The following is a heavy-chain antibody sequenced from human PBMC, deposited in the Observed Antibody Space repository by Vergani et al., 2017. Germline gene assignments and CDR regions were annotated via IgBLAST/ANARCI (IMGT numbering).Heavy chain of an antibody. V-gene: IGHV3-64*02. CDR2: ISSNGGST. J-gene: IGHJ4*02. D-gene: IGHD3-10*01. CDR1: GFTFSSYA. Sequence: EVQLVESGEGLVQPGGSLRLSCAASGFTFSSYAMHWVRQAPGKGLEYVSAISSNGGSTYYADSVKGRFTISRDNSKNTLYLQMGSLRAEDMAVYYCARDLGSASGLYWGQGTLVTVSS. CDR3: ARDLGSASGLY.